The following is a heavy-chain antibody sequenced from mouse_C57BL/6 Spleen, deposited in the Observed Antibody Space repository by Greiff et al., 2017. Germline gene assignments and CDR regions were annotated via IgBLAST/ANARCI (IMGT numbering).Heavy chain of an antibody. D-gene: IGHD1-1*01. Sequence: EVQLQQSGAELVRPGASVKLSCTASGFNIKDAYMPWVRQRPEQGLEWIGWIDPETGDTEYASKFQGQATITADTASNTTYLQLSSLTSEDTAVYYCTSYFSDSSDYWGQGTTLTVSS. CDR2: IDPETGDT. V-gene: IGHV14-4*01. CDR3: TSYFSDSSDY. CDR1: GFNIKDAY. J-gene: IGHJ2*01.